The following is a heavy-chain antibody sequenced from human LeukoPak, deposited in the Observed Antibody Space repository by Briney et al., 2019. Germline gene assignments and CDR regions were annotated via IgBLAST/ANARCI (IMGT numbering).Heavy chain of an antibody. D-gene: IGHD2-15*01. V-gene: IGHV3-11*01. J-gene: IGHJ6*03. CDR3: ARVLRYCSGGNCYSGGLGYMDV. Sequence: GGSLRLSCAASGFTFSDYNMRWIRQAPGKGLGWVSSISRSGSTKYYADSVKGRFTISRDNAKNSLFLQMNSLRAEDTAVYYCARVLRYCSGGNCYSGGLGYMDVWGKGTTVTVSS. CDR1: GFTFSDYN. CDR2: ISRSGSTK.